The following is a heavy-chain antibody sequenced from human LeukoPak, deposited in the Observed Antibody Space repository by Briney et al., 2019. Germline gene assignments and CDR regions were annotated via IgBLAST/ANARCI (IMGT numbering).Heavy chain of an antibody. V-gene: IGHV3-33*08. Sequence: PGGSLRLSCEASGFAFSSYWASWVRQAPGKGLEWVAVIWYDGSNKYYADSVKGRFTISRDNSKNTLYLQMNSLRAEDTAVYYCARDQTSSGWYLVSMASDAFDIWGQGTMVTVSS. CDR1: GFAFSSYW. D-gene: IGHD6-19*01. CDR3: ARDQTSSGWYLVSMASDAFDI. CDR2: IWYDGSNK. J-gene: IGHJ3*02.